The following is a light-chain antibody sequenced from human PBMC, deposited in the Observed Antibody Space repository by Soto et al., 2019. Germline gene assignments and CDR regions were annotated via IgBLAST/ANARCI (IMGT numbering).Light chain of an antibody. Sequence: EIVLTQSPGTLSLSPGERATLSCRASQSVSSTYLAWYQQKPGQAPRLLIYDASRRATGIPDRFSGSGSATDFTLTISRLEPEDFAVYYCQQYGSSPPWTFGQGTKVEIK. J-gene: IGKJ1*01. CDR3: QQYGSSPPWT. CDR1: QSVSSTY. CDR2: DAS. V-gene: IGKV3-20*01.